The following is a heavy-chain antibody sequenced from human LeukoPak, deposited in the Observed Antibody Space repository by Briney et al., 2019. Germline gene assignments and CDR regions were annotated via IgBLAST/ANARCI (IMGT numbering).Heavy chain of an antibody. CDR2: ISSSGSTI. CDR1: GFTFSDYY. V-gene: IGHV3-11*01. D-gene: IGHD2-21*02. J-gene: IGHJ4*02. Sequence: GGSLRLSCAASGFTFSDYYMSWIRQAPGKGLEWVSYISSSGSTIYYADSVKGRFTISRDNAKDSLYLQMNSLRAEDTAVYYCARTPRRHIEVVTAILDYWGQGTLVTVSS. CDR3: ARTPRRHIEVVTAILDY.